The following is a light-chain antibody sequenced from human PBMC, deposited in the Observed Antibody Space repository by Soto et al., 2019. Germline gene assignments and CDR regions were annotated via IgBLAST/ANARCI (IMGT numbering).Light chain of an antibody. V-gene: IGLV1-44*01. CDR3: AAWDDSLNDVV. Sequence: QSVLTQPPSVSGTPGHKVSISCSGSTSNLGGNTVNWYQQLPGTAPKLLIYTNNQRPSGVPDRFSGSKSGTSASLAISDLRSEDEADFYCAAWDDSLNDVVFGGGTKLTVL. J-gene: IGLJ2*01. CDR2: TNN. CDR1: TSNLGGNT.